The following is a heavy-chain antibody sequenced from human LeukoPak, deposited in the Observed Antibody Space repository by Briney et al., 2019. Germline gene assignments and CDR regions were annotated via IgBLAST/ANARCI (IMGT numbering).Heavy chain of an antibody. CDR1: GGSFSGYY. CDR3: VRGPRVVFPQ. V-gene: IGHV4-34*01. D-gene: IGHD3-3*01. CDR2: INHSGST. J-gene: IGHJ4*02. Sequence: SETLSLTCALYGGSFSGYYWSWIPHPPGKGLEWIGEINHSGSTNYNPSLKSRVTISVDTSKNQFSLKLRSVTAADTAVYYCVRGPRVVFPQWGEGTLLTVSS.